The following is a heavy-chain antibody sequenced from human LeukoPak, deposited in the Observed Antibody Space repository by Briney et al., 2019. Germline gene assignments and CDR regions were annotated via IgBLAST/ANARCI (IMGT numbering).Heavy chain of an antibody. D-gene: IGHD6-13*01. CDR3: ARETSSSWYQYYFDY. Sequence: PSETLSLTCTVSGGSISSYYWSWIRQPPGKGLEWIGYIYYSGSTNYNPSLKSRVTISVDTSKNQFSLKLNSLTAADTAVYYCARETSSSWYQYYFDYWGQGTLVTVSS. CDR2: IYYSGST. CDR1: GGSISSYY. J-gene: IGHJ4*02. V-gene: IGHV4-59*01.